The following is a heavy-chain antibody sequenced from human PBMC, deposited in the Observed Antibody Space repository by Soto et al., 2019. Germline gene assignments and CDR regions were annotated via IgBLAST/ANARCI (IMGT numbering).Heavy chain of an antibody. V-gene: IGHV3-53*01. Sequence: PWGSLLLSCASSGFTVSSNYMGWVRQAPGKGLEWVSVIYSGGSTYYADSVKGRFTISRDNSKNTLYLQMNSLRAEDTAVYYCARDRGYSGYAPYYYYGMDVWGQGTTVTVSS. J-gene: IGHJ6*02. D-gene: IGHD5-12*01. CDR3: ARDRGYSGYAPYYYYGMDV. CDR1: GFTVSSNY. CDR2: IYSGGST.